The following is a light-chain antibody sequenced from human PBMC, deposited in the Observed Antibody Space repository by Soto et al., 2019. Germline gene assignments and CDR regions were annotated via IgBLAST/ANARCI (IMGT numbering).Light chain of an antibody. Sequence: QSALTQPASVSGSPGQSITISCTGTNSDIGAYNYVSWYQQHPGKAPKLMIYEVSNRPSGVSNRFSGSKSGNTASLTISGLQAEDEADYYCSSYTGSRTYVFGSGTKLTVL. V-gene: IGLV2-14*01. J-gene: IGLJ1*01. CDR3: SSYTGSRTYV. CDR1: NSDIGAYNY. CDR2: EVS.